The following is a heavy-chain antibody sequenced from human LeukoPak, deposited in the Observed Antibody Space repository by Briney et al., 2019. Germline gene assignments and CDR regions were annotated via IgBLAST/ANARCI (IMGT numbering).Heavy chain of an antibody. J-gene: IGHJ4*02. Sequence: GGSLRLSCAASGFNFSKYEMNWIRQAPGRGLEWISAMSRGGITIYYADSVKGRFTISRDDARNSVFLQMTSLRPDDTAIYYCARERAGDPGGEEVFGAAPYDYWGQGTLVTVSS. CDR3: ARERAGDPGGEEVFGAAPYDY. D-gene: IGHD3-3*01. CDR2: MSRGGITI. CDR1: GFNFSKYE. V-gene: IGHV3-48*03.